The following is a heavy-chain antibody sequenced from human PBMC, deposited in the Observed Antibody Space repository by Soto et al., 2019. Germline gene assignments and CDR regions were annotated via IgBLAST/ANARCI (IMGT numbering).Heavy chain of an antibody. J-gene: IGHJ5*02. CDR3: ARDFHYDLSGEANH. CDR2: IIPILGTA. D-gene: IGHD3-10*02. Sequence: QVQLVQSGAEVKKPGSSVNVSCKASGGTFSSYTISWVRQAPGQGLEWMGKIIPILGTANYAQKFQGRVTITADNSTSTAYMEMSSLRSEDTAVYYCARDFHYDLSGEANHWGQGTLVTVSS. CDR1: GGTFSSYT. V-gene: IGHV1-69*08.